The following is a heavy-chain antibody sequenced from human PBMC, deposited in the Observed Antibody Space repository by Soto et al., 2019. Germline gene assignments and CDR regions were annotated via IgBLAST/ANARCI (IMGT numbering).Heavy chain of an antibody. CDR3: ARCPLLWFGELPTYYGMDV. D-gene: IGHD3-10*01. Sequence: SETLSLTCTVSGGSISSGGYYWRWIRQHPGKGLEWIGYIYYSGSTYYNPSLKSRVTISVDTSKNQFSLRLSSVTAADTAVYYCARCPLLWFGELPTYYGMDVWGQGTTVTVSS. J-gene: IGHJ6*02. CDR2: IYYSGST. V-gene: IGHV4-31*03. CDR1: GGSISSGGYY.